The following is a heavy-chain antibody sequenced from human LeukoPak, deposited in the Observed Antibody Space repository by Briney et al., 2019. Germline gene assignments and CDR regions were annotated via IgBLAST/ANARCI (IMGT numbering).Heavy chain of an antibody. Sequence: GGSLRLSCAASGLTFSSSAMSWVRQAPGKGLEWVSVISGNGGSTYYADSVKGRFTISRDNSKNTLYLDMNSLRAEDTAVYYCAKDERNWNYNLASQTYDWGQGTLVTVSS. CDR2: ISGNGGST. CDR3: AKDERNWNYNLASQTYD. J-gene: IGHJ4*02. V-gene: IGHV3-23*01. CDR1: GLTFSSSA. D-gene: IGHD1-7*01.